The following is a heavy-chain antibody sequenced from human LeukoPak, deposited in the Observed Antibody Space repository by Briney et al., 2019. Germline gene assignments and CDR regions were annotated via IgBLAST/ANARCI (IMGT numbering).Heavy chain of an antibody. CDR3: ARQIRVAANGPYYFDS. CDR2: IYYSGST. CDR1: GGSISGYY. J-gene: IGHJ4*02. V-gene: IGHV4-59*01. Sequence: SETLSLTCTVSGGSISGYYWNWIRQPPGKGLEWIGYIYYSGSTNYNPSLKSRVTTSLDTSKNQFSLKLTSVTAADTAVYYCARQIRVAANGPYYFDSWGQGTLVTVSS. D-gene: IGHD6-13*01.